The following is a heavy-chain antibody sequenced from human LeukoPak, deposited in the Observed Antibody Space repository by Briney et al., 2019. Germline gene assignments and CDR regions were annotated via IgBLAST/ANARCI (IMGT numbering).Heavy chain of an antibody. V-gene: IGHV1-18*01. CDR3: ARAVDYYDNSGYYYPIDL. CDR2: VSPYNGAT. CDR1: GYTFASYL. Sequence: VASVRVSCKASGYTFASYLITWVRQVPGQGLEWVGWVSPYNGATNYAQKFRGRVTLTTGTSTTTADMDLTNLRLDDTAIYYCARAVDYYDNSGYYYPIDLWGQGTLVTVSS. D-gene: IGHD3-22*01. J-gene: IGHJ5*02.